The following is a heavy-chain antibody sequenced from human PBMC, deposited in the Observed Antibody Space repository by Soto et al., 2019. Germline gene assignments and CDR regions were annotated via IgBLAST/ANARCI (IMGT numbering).Heavy chain of an antibody. CDR3: ARAYTGNYYDSSGYPYGMDV. Sequence: SETLSLTCAASGGSISSGGYSWSWIRQPPGKGLEWIGYIYHSGSTYYNPSLKSRVTISVDRSKNQFSLKLSSVTAADTAVYYCARAYTGNYYDSSGYPYGMDVWGQGTTVTVSS. V-gene: IGHV4-30-2*01. CDR2: IYHSGST. CDR1: GGSISSGGYS. D-gene: IGHD3-22*01. J-gene: IGHJ6*02.